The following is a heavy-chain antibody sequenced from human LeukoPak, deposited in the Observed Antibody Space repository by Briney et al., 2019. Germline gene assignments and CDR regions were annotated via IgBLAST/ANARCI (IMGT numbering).Heavy chain of an antibody. Sequence: ASVKVSCKASGYTFTSYDINWVRQATGQGLEWMGWMNPNSGNTGYAQKFQGRVTITRDMSTSTVYMELSSLRSEDTAVYYCARPIVGATVPVGYWGQGTLVTVSS. V-gene: IGHV1-8*03. J-gene: IGHJ4*02. D-gene: IGHD1-26*01. CDR3: ARPIVGATVPVGY. CDR2: MNPNSGNT. CDR1: GYTFTSYD.